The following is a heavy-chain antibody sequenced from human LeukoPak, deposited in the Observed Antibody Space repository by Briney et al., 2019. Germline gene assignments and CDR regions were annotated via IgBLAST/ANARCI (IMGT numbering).Heavy chain of an antibody. Sequence: GGSLRLSCAASGFTFSSYAMNWVRQAPGKGLEWVSTISGSGANTYNADSVKGRFTISRDNSKNTLYLQMNSLRAEDTAVYYCAKDSLYLILTGYHAEPYFDYWGQGTLVTVSS. CDR1: GFTFSSYA. V-gene: IGHV3-23*01. CDR2: ISGSGANT. D-gene: IGHD3-9*01. J-gene: IGHJ4*02. CDR3: AKDSLYLILTGYHAEPYFDY.